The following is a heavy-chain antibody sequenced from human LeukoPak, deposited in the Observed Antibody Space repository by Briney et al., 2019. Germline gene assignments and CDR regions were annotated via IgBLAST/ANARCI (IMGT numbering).Heavy chain of an antibody. V-gene: IGHV4-59*01. CDR3: ARARLDSSGRFDY. J-gene: IGHJ4*02. CDR1: GGSISSYY. D-gene: IGHD3-22*01. Sequence: SETLSLTCTVSGGSISSYYWSWIREPPGKGLEWIGYIYYGGSTDYNPSLRSRVTISKDTSKTQFSLRLSSVTAADTAVYYCARARLDSSGRFDYWGQGTLVTVSS. CDR2: IYYGGST.